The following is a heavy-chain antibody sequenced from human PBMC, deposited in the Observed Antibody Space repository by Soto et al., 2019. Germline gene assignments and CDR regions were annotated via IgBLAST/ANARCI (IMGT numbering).Heavy chain of an antibody. CDR2: ISETGSHT. J-gene: IGHJ4*02. CDR3: ARSLRATSPLTF. D-gene: IGHD7-27*01. Sequence: VGSLRLSCEASGFTFTDYHMSWIRQAPGKGLEWVALISETGSHTAYAESVKGRFTISRDNARPSVFLQMNSLRSDDTAVYFCARSLRATSPLTFWGQGTPVTVS. V-gene: IGHV3-11*06. CDR1: GFTFTDYH.